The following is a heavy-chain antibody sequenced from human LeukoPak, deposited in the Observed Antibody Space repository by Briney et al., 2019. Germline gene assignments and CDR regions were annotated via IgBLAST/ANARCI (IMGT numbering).Heavy chain of an antibody. V-gene: IGHV3-21*01. CDR2: ISSSSSYM. Sequence: GGSLRLSCAASGFTFSSYSMNWVRQAPGKGLEWVSSISSSSSYMYYADSVKGRFTISRDNAKNSLYLQMNSLRAEDTAVYYCALGEYYYGSGTQPRWGQGTLVTVSS. CDR1: GFTFSSYS. CDR3: ALGEYYYGSGTQPR. J-gene: IGHJ4*02. D-gene: IGHD3-10*01.